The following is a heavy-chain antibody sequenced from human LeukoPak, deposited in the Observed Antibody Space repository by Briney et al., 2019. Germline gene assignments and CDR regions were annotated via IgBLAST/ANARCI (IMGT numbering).Heavy chain of an antibody. D-gene: IGHD3-3*01. CDR3: ATDRGWRTSGYYLYYFEY. J-gene: IGHJ4*02. CDR2: IKHDGSEK. V-gene: IGHV3-7*01. Sequence: GGSLRLSCAASGFIFTNYFMSWVRQAPGKGLEWVASIKHDGSEKYYVDSVRGRFTIPRDNTMNSLYLQMSSLRAEDTAVYYCATDRGWRTSGYYLYYFEYWGQGTLVTYSS. CDR1: GFIFTNYF.